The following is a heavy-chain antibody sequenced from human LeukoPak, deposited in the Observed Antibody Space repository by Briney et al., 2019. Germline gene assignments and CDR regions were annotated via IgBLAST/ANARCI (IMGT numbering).Heavy chain of an antibody. CDR1: GGTFSSYA. CDR2: IIPIFGTA. J-gene: IGHJ6*03. D-gene: IGHD1-14*01. Sequence: SVKVSCKASGGTFSSYAISWVRQAPGQGLEWMGGIIPIFGTANYAQKFQGRVTITTDESTSTAYMELSSLRSEDTAVYYCARYPLGIYHMDVWGKGTAVTVSS. CDR3: ARYPLGIYHMDV. V-gene: IGHV1-69*05.